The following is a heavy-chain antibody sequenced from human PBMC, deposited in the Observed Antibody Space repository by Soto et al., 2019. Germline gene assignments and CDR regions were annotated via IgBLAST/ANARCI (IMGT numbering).Heavy chain of an antibody. J-gene: IGHJ5*02. V-gene: IGHV1-2*04. CDR2: INPNSGGT. CDR1: GYTFTGYY. Sequence: XSVKVSCNASGYTFTGYYMHWVRQAPGQGLEWMGWINPNSGGTNYAQKFQGWVTMTRDTSISTAYMELSRLRSDDTAVYYCAREAEAGTLYWFDPWGQGTLVTVSS. CDR3: AREAEAGTLYWFDP. D-gene: IGHD6-13*01.